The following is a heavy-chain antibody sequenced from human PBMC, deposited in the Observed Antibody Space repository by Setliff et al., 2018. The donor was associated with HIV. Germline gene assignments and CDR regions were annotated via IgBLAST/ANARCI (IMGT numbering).Heavy chain of an antibody. CDR2: IYSTGST. Sequence: SETLSLTCTVSGASITSHYWSWIRQSPGRELEWIGYIYSTGSTNYNPSLQSRVSISMDASKNKFSLKVTSVTSADAAVYYCAKGAGFYGDYTFDYWGQGNLVTVSS. D-gene: IGHD4-17*01. V-gene: IGHV4-59*11. CDR3: AKGAGFYGDYTFDY. CDR1: GASITSHY. J-gene: IGHJ4*02.